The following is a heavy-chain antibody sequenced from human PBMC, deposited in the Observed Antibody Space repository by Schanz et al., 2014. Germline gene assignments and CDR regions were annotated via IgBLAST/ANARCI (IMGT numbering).Heavy chain of an antibody. V-gene: IGHV3-11*01. CDR2: ISRDGTTS. J-gene: IGHJ5*01. D-gene: IGHD3-10*01. Sequence: QVQLVESGGGLVKPGGSLRLSCAASGFIFNDYYMNWIRQAPGKGLEWLSYISRDGTTSYYADSVKGRFTISRDNAKNSLYLQMNSLRAEDTAVYYCAKDFTGSGIFFNSWGQGTLVTVSS. CDR3: AKDFTGSGIFFNS. CDR1: GFIFNDYY.